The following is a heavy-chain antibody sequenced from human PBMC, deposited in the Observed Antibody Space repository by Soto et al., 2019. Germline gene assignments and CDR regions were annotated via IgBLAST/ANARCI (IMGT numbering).Heavy chain of an antibody. Sequence: QVQLQESGPGLVKPSQTLSLTCTVSGGSISSGDYYWSWIRQPPGKGLEWIGYIYYSGSTYYNPSLKSRVTISVDTSKNQFSLKLSSVTAADTAVYYCARAMDHSGYDSYYFDYWGQGTLVTVSS. CDR1: GGSISSGDYY. D-gene: IGHD5-12*01. J-gene: IGHJ4*02. V-gene: IGHV4-30-4*01. CDR2: IYYSGST. CDR3: ARAMDHSGYDSYYFDY.